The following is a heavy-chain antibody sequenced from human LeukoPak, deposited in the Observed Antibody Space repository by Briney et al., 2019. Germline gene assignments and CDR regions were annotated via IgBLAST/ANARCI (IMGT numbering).Heavy chain of an antibody. J-gene: IGHJ4*02. CDR2: ISTSSSYI. CDR3: ARDQETGYSYGNFDY. D-gene: IGHD5-18*01. V-gene: IGHV3-21*01. Sequence: PGGSLRLSCAASGFTFSSYNMNWVRQAPGKGLEWVSSISTSSSYIYYADSVKGRFTISRDNAKKSLYLQMNSLRAEDTAVYYCARDQETGYSYGNFDYWGQGTLVTVSS. CDR1: GFTFSSYN.